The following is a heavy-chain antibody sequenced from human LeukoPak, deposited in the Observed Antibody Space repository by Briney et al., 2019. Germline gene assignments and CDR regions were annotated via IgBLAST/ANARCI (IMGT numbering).Heavy chain of an antibody. Sequence: GGSLRLSCAASGFTFSSYAMSWVRQAPGKGLEWVSAISGSGGSTYYADSVKGRFTISRDNSKNTLYLQMNGLRAEDTAMYYCARKFPIRTTTVTHTKNHYAMDVWGQGTTVTVSS. V-gene: IGHV3-23*01. J-gene: IGHJ6*02. CDR2: ISGSGGST. CDR1: GFTFSSYA. D-gene: IGHD4-17*01. CDR3: ARKFPIRTTTVTHTKNHYAMDV.